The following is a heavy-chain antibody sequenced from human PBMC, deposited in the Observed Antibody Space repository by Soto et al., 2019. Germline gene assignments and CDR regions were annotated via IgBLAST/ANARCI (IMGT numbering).Heavy chain of an antibody. J-gene: IGHJ4*02. Sequence: SETLSLTCTVSGGSISTYYWSWIRQPPGKGLEWIGYIYYTGSTNSNPSLKSRVTISVDTSKNQFSLKLSSVTAADTAVYYCARATYYYDRSGYLYNFDYWGQGTLDTVSS. CDR2: IYYTGST. CDR3: ARATYYYDRSGYLYNFDY. D-gene: IGHD3-22*01. CDR1: GGSISTYY. V-gene: IGHV4-59*01.